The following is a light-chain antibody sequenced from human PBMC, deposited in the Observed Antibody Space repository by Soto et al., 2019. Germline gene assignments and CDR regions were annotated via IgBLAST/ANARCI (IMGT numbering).Light chain of an antibody. CDR1: QSVSSY. V-gene: IGKV3-11*01. CDR3: QQSSNWPPWT. J-gene: IGKJ1*01. Sequence: IVLTQSPATLSLSPGERATLSCRASQSVSSYLAWYQQKPGQAPRLLIYDASNRATGIPARFSGSGSGTDFTLPISSLKPEDFAVYYCQQSSNWPPWTFGQGTKVDIK. CDR2: DAS.